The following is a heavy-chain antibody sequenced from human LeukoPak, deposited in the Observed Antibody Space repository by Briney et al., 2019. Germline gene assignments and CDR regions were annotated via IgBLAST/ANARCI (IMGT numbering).Heavy chain of an antibody. J-gene: IGHJ4*02. V-gene: IGHV1-2*02. CDR2: IDPNSSGT. CDR3: AVDRPYTGSSPLNY. CDR1: GFILTGIY. Sequence: AASVKVSCKASGFILTGIYMHWVRQAPRQGLEYMGWIDPNSSGTNSAQKFQGRVTMTRDTPISTVYMELSFQRLDDTAVYYCAVDRPYTGSSPLNYWGQGTLVTVSS. D-gene: IGHD2-2*02.